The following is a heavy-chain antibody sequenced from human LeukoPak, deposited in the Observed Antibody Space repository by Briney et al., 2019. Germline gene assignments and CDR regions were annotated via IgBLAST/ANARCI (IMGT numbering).Heavy chain of an antibody. CDR2: IYYSGST. Sequence: SETLSLTCTVSGGSISSYYWSWIRQPPGKGLEWIWYIYYSGSTNYNPSLKSRVTISVDTSKNQFSLKLSSVTAADTAVYYCARDSSYDILTGYQHDAFDIWGQGTMVTVSS. J-gene: IGHJ3*02. D-gene: IGHD3-9*01. V-gene: IGHV4-59*01. CDR3: ARDSSYDILTGYQHDAFDI. CDR1: GGSISSYY.